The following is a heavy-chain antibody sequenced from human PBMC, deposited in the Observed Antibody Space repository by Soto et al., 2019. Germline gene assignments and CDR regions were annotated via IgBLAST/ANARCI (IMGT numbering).Heavy chain of an antibody. D-gene: IGHD5-12*01. CDR3: VRDKRWLQLKGNWFDP. V-gene: IGHV4-34*01. Sequence: LSLTCAVYGGSFSGYYRSWIRQPPGKGLEWIGEINHSGSTNYNPSLKSRVTISVDTSKNQFCLKLSSVTAADTAVYYCVRDKRWLQLKGNWFDPWGQGTLVTVSS. CDR1: GGSFSGYY. J-gene: IGHJ5*02. CDR2: INHSGST.